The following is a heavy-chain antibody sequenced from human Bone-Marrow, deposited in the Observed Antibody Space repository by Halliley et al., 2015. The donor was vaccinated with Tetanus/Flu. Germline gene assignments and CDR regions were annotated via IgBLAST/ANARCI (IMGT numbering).Heavy chain of an antibody. CDR3: ARGVRMPNGMAV. CDR2: ISPILGIA. D-gene: IGHD2-2*01. Sequence: WMGRISPILGIATYAQKFQGRLTISADKSTGTAYMELSSLRSEDTAVYYCARGVRMPNGMAVWGLGTTVSVSS. V-gene: IGHV1-69*04. J-gene: IGHJ6*02.